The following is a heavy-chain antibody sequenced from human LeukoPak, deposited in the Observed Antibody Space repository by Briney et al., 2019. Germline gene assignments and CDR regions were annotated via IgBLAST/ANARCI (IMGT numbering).Heavy chain of an antibody. J-gene: IGHJ5*02. V-gene: IGHV4-34*01. CDR3: ARGECRSCPRNHWFDP. CDR1: GGSFSGYY. CDR2: INHSGST. D-gene: IGHD2-15*01. Sequence: SETLSLTCAVYGGSFSGYYWSWIRQPPGKGLEWIGEINHSGSTNYNPSLKSRVTISVDTSKNQFSLKLSSVTAADTAVYYCARGECRSCPRNHWFDPWGQGTLVTVSS.